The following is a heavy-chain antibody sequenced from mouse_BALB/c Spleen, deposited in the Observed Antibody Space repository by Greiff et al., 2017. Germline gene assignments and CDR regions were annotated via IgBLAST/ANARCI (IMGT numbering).Heavy chain of an antibody. D-gene: IGHD2-1*01. CDR1: GFSLTGYG. Sequence: VQGVESGPGLVAPSQSLSITCTVSGFSLTGYGVNWVLQPPGKGLEWLGMIWGDGSTVYNSALKSRLSISKDNSKSQVFLKMNSLQTDDTARYYCARDGGGNYYAMDYWGQGTSVTVSS. J-gene: IGHJ4*01. V-gene: IGHV2-6-7*01. CDR2: IWGDGST. CDR3: ARDGGGNYYAMDY.